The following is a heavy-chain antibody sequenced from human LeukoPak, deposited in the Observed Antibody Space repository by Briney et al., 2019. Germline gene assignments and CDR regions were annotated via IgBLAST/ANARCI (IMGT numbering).Heavy chain of an antibody. J-gene: IGHJ6*03. CDR1: GFTFSSYA. CDR2: ISYDGSNK. D-gene: IGHD1-1*01. V-gene: IGHV3-30-3*01. Sequence: GGSLRLSCAASGFTFSSYAMHWVRQAPGKGLEWVAVISYDGSNKYYADSVKGRFTISRDKSKNTLHLQMNSLRAEDTAVYYCARAGVGSNWNYYYYYMDVWGKGTTVTVSS. CDR3: ARAGVGSNWNYYYYYMDV.